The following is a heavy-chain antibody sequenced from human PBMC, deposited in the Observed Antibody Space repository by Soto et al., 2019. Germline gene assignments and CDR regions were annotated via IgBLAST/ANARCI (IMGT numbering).Heavy chain of an antibody. Sequence: SVKVSCKASGGTFSSNGISWVRQAPGQGLEWMGGITPIFVTAKYAQKFQGRVTITADESTNTAYLQMNSLRAEDTAVYYCARVAVLAAAGTTDYWGQGTLVTVSS. V-gene: IGHV1-69*13. D-gene: IGHD6-13*01. J-gene: IGHJ4*02. CDR2: ITPIFVTA. CDR1: GGTFSSNG. CDR3: ARVAVLAAAGTTDY.